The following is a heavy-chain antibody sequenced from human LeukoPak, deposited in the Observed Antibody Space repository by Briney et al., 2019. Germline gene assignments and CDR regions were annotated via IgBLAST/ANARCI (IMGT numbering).Heavy chain of an antibody. V-gene: IGHV3-30*04. CDR3: ARDYGSRGLDY. CDR1: GFTFSSYA. J-gene: IGHJ4*02. Sequence: PGGSLRLSCAVSGFTFSSYAMHWVRQAPGKGLEWVAVVSSDGSEKYYADSVKGRFTISRDNSKNTLYLQMNSLRPEDTAVYYCARDYGSRGLDYWGQGTLVTVSS. CDR2: VSSDGSEK. D-gene: IGHD1-14*01.